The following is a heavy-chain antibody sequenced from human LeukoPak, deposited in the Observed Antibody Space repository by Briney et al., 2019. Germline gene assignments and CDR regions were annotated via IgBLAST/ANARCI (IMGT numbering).Heavy chain of an antibody. J-gene: IGHJ4*02. Sequence: GGSLRLSCAVSGFTFSSYAMSWVRQAPGKGLEWVSAISGSGGSTYYADSVKGRFTISRDNSKNTLYLQMNSLRAEDTAVYYCAKGPYDFWSGYYPFDYWGQGTLVTVSS. CDR2: ISGSGGST. D-gene: IGHD3-3*01. CDR1: GFTFSSYA. V-gene: IGHV3-23*01. CDR3: AKGPYDFWSGYYPFDY.